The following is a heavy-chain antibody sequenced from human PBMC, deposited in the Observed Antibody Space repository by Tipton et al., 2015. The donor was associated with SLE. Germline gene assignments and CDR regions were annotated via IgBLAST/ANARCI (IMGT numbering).Heavy chain of an antibody. CDR3: ASYLDWNYTFIDF. D-gene: IGHD1-7*01. CDR1: GGSFSTYH. Sequence: TLSLTCAVFGGSFSTYHWSWIRQPPGKGLEWIGEINQSGSTNYNPSLKSRVTISRDTSEKQVSLKLTSVTAADTAVYYCASYLDWNYTFIDFWGQGSLVTVSS. CDR2: INQSGST. V-gene: IGHV4-34*01. J-gene: IGHJ4*02.